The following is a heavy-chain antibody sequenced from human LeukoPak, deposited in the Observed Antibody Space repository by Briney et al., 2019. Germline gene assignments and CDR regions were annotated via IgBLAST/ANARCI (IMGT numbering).Heavy chain of an antibody. J-gene: IGHJ3*02. V-gene: IGHV6-1*01. CDR1: GGSVSNNIAT. D-gene: IGHD3-3*01. Sequence: SQTLSLTCAISGGSVSNNIATWNWVRQSPSRGLEWLGRTYYRSRWGNDYAISVKGRITISPDTSRNQFSLQLNSVTPEDTAVYYCAKVAGVLRFLDAFDIWGQGTMVTVSS. CDR2: TYYRSRWGN. CDR3: AKVAGVLRFLDAFDI.